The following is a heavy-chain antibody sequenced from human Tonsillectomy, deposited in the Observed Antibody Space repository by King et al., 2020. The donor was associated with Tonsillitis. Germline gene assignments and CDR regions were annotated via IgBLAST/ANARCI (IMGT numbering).Heavy chain of an antibody. CDR2: ISYDGTNK. V-gene: IGHV3-30*18. Sequence: QLVQSGGGVVQPGRSLRLFCAASGFTFRSYGMHWVRQAPGKGLEWVAVISYDGTNKYYAGSVKGRFTISRDNSKNTLYLQMNSLRGEDTAVYSCAKEGQLVPLWEDWGQGTLVTVSS. J-gene: IGHJ4*02. D-gene: IGHD6-6*01. CDR1: GFTFRSYG. CDR3: AKEGQLVPLWED.